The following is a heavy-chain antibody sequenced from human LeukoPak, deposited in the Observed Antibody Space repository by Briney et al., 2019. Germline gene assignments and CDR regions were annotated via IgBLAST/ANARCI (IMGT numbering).Heavy chain of an antibody. CDR3: ARGGVLLWFGDKYYFDY. CDR2: INHSGST. CDR1: GGSFSGYY. Sequence: SETLSLTCAVYGGSFSGYYWSWIRQPPGKGLEWIGEINHSGSTNYNPSLKSRVTISVDTSKNQFSLKLSSVTAADTAVYYCARGGVLLWFGDKYYFDYWGQGTLVTVSS. D-gene: IGHD3-10*01. V-gene: IGHV4-34*01. J-gene: IGHJ4*02.